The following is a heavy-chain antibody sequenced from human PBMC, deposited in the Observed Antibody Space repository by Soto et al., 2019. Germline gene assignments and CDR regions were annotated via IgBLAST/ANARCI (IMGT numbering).Heavy chain of an antibody. D-gene: IGHD2-21*01. V-gene: IGHV4-59*01. Sequence: PSETLSLTCTVSGGSISSYYWSWIRQPAGKGLEWIGYIYYSESTNYNPSLKSRVTISLDTSKNQFSLRLRSLTAADTAVYYCARARDFGAARYYYDLDVWGQGTTVTVSS. J-gene: IGHJ6*02. CDR2: IYYSEST. CDR1: GGSISSYY. CDR3: ARARDFGAARYYYDLDV.